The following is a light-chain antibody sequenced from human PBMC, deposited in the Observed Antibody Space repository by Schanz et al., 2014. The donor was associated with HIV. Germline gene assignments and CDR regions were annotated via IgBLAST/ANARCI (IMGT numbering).Light chain of an antibody. V-gene: IGLV2-8*01. J-gene: IGLJ1*01. CDR2: EVS. CDR3: CSYAGSYTSYV. CDR1: SSDVGGYNY. Sequence: QSALTQPPSASGSPGQSVTISCTGTSSDVGGYNYVSWYQQHPGKAPKLMIYEVSERPSGVPDRFSGSKSGNTASLTVSGLQADDEADYYCCSYAGSYTSYVFGTGTKLTVL.